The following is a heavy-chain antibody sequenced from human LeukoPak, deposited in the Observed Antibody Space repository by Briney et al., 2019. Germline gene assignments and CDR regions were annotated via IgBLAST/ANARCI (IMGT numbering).Heavy chain of an antibody. J-gene: IGHJ5*02. D-gene: IGHD2-15*01. CDR1: GFTFSSYG. CDR2: IWYDGGNK. CDR3: ARGGFRFFAH. V-gene: IGHV3-33*03. Sequence: GGSLRLSCAASGFTFSSYGMHWVRQAPGKGLEWVAVIWYDGGNKYYADSVKGRFTISRDNAKNSLYLQMNSLRAEDTAVYYCARGGFRFFAHWGQGTLVTVSS.